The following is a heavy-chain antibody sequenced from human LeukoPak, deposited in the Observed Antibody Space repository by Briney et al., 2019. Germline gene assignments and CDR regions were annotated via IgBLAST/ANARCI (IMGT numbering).Heavy chain of an antibody. D-gene: IGHD1-26*01. Sequence: KASETLSLTCAVYGGSFSGYYWSWIRQPPGKGLEWIGEINHSGSTNYNPSLKSRVTISVDTSKNQFSLKLSSVTAADTAVYYCARDQGDGTLSPFDYGGQGTLVTVSS. CDR2: INHSGST. CDR1: GGSFSGYY. V-gene: IGHV4-34*01. CDR3: ARDQGDGTLSPFDY. J-gene: IGHJ4*02.